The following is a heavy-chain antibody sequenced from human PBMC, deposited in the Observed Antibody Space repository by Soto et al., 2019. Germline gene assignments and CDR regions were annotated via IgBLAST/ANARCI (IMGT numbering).Heavy chain of an antibody. CDR1: GFTFSSYE. CDR3: ARGTARRGVIDAFDI. CDR2: ISSSGSTI. V-gene: IGHV3-48*03. D-gene: IGHD3-16*01. Sequence: WGSLRLSCAASGFTFSSYEMNWVRQAPGKGLEWVSYISSSGSTIYYADSVKGRFTISRDNAKNSLYLQMNSLRAEDTAVYYCARGTARRGVIDAFDIWGQGTMVTVSS. J-gene: IGHJ3*02.